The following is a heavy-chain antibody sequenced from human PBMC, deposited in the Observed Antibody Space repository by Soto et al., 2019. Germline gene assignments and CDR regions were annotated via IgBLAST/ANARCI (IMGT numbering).Heavy chain of an antibody. CDR3: ASGYSYEPPLKAPFDY. CDR1: GGTFSSYA. CDR2: IIPIFGTA. V-gene: IGHV1-69*13. D-gene: IGHD5-18*01. J-gene: IGHJ4*02. Sequence: ASVKVSCKASGGTFSSYAISWVRQAPGQGLEWMGGIIPIFGTANYAQKFQGRVTITADESTSTAYMELSSLRSEDTAVYYCASGYSYEPPLKAPFDYWGQGTLVTVSS.